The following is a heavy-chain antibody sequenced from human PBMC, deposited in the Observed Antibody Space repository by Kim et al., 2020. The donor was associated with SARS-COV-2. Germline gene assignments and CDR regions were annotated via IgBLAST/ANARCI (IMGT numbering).Heavy chain of an antibody. CDR3: AKGGKDYYYTMDV. CDR1: GFTFSSFA. Sequence: GGSLRVSCAASGFTFSSFAMTWVRQAPGKGLEWVSSISDGGGNTYYADSVKGRFTISRDNSQNSLYLQMNSLRAEDTAIYYCAKGGKDYYYTMDVWGQGTTVTVSS. CDR2: ISDGGGNT. D-gene: IGHD3-16*01. J-gene: IGHJ6*02. V-gene: IGHV3-23*01.